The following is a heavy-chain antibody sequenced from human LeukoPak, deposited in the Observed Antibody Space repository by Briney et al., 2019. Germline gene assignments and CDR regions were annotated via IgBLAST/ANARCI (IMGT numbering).Heavy chain of an antibody. J-gene: IGHJ2*01. CDR3: VGVGDRYWYFDL. Sequence: SETLSLTWTVSGGSISSSTYYWGWIRQPPGKGLEWIGSIYYGGSINYNPSLKSRISISVDTSKNHFSLKLSSVTAADTAVYYCVGVGDRYWYFDLWGRGTLVTVSS. CDR2: IYYGGSI. CDR1: GGSISSSTYY. D-gene: IGHD4-17*01. V-gene: IGHV4-39*02.